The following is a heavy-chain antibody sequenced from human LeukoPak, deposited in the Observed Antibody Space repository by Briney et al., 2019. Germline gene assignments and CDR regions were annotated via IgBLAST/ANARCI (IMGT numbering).Heavy chain of an antibody. CDR2: ITNDGSST. J-gene: IGHJ6*02. CDR1: GLTFSSHW. D-gene: IGHD2-21*02. V-gene: IGHV3-74*01. Sequence: GGSLRLSCAASGLTFSSHWMHWVRQAPGKGLVWVSRITNDGSSTTYADSVKGRFTISRDNAKNTLYLQMNSLRAEDTAVYYCSRDSLSSCGGDCYSGLDVWGQGTTVTVSS. CDR3: SRDSLSSCGGDCYSGLDV.